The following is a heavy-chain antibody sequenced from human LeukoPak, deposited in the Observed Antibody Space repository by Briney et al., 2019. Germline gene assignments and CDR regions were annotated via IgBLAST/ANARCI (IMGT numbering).Heavy chain of an antibody. J-gene: IGHJ5*02. CDR2: IRYDGSDK. Sequence: GGSLRLSCTESGFIFSNYGMHWVRQAPGKGLEWVAFIRYDGSDKYYTDSVKGRFTISRDNAKNSLYLQMNSLRAEDTAVYYCTVVGELTDWFDPWGQGTLVTVSS. CDR3: TVVGELTDWFDP. D-gene: IGHD3-10*01. V-gene: IGHV3-30*02. CDR1: GFIFSNYG.